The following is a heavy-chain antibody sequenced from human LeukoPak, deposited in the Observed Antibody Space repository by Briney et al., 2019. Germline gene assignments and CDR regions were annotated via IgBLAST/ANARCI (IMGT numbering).Heavy chain of an antibody. J-gene: IGHJ5*02. CDR1: GFTFSSYW. CDR2: IKGDGSEK. Sequence: PGGSLRLSCAASGFTFSSYWMSWVRLAPGKGLEWVANIKGDGSEKWYVDSVKGRFTISRDNAQNSVHLQMNSLRAEDTAVYYCARDEYRSRWLHPWGQGTVVTVTS. V-gene: IGHV3-7*01. CDR3: ARDEYRSRWLHP. D-gene: IGHD4-11*01.